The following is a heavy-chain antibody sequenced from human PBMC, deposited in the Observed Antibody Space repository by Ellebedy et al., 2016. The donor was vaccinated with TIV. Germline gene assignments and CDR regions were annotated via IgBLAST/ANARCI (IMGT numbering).Heavy chain of an antibody. Sequence: SETLSLXXSVSGDSISSSSYFSGWIRQPSGKWLDWIGIIYYSGSTYYNPSLNSRVTISIDTSKNQFSLNLSSVTAADTAVYYCARPLRSTVTTSIYFDYWGQGTLVTVSS. D-gene: IGHD4-17*01. CDR2: IYYSGST. V-gene: IGHV4-39*01. J-gene: IGHJ4*02. CDR3: ARPLRSTVTTSIYFDY. CDR1: GDSISSSSYF.